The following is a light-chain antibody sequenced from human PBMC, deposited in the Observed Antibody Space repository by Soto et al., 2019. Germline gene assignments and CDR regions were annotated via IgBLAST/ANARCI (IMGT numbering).Light chain of an antibody. V-gene: IGLV2-14*02. CDR3: SSSTTTNIWV. Sequence: QSALTQPASVSGSPGQSITISCTGTSSDVGSYNLVSWYQQHPGKAPKLMIYEGSNRPTGVSDRFSGSKSGNTASLTISGLQAEDEAIYYCSSSTTTNIWVFGGGTKLTVL. CDR1: SSDVGSYNL. CDR2: EGS. J-gene: IGLJ3*02.